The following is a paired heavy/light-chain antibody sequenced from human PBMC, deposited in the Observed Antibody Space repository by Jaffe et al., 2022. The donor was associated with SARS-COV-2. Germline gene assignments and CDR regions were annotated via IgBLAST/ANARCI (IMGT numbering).Heavy chain of an antibody. Sequence: QVQLVQSGGGWVKPGGSLRLSCAASGVTLSDYYMSWIRQAPGKGLEWVSYIRSAGTTTYYADSVEGRFTISRDNAKNSLHLQMNSLRVEDTAVYYCANFEHWGQGTLVTVSS. CDR3: ANFEH. CDR2: IRSAGTTT. J-gene: IGHJ4*02. V-gene: IGHV3-11*01. CDR1: GVTLSDYY.
Light chain of an antibody. CDR2: GAS. CDR1: QDIRSD. J-gene: IGKJ1*01. Sequence: DIQMTQSPSSLSASVGDRVTITCRASQDIRSDLDWFQQKPGKAPKRLIFGASSLQSGVPSRFSGSGSGTDFTLTISSLQPEDFATYYCLQYSGYLWTFGQGTKVEIK. V-gene: IGKV1-17*01. CDR3: LQYSGYLWT.